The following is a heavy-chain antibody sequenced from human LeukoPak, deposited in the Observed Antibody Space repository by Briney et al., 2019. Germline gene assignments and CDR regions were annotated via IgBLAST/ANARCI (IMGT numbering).Heavy chain of an antibody. CDR3: AKSKSLGLQYFDN. J-gene: IGHJ4*02. CDR1: GGSISSYY. CDR2: IYYIGST. Sequence: PSETLSLTCTVSGGSISSYYWSWIRQPPGKGLEWIGYIYYIGSTNYNPSLKARVTMSIDTSKNQFSLKLSSVTAADTAIYYCAKSKSLGLQYFDNWGQGTLATVSS. D-gene: IGHD1-7*01. V-gene: IGHV4-59*01.